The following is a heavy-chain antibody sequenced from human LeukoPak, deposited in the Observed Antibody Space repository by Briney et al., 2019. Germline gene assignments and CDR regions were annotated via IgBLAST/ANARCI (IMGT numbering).Heavy chain of an antibody. V-gene: IGHV5-10-1*01. CDR2: IDPRDSYT. D-gene: IGHD2-15*01. CDR1: GYSFTSYW. CDR3: ARRRCSGGSCYSGWFDP. Sequence: GESLKISCKGSGYSFTSYWISWVRQMPGKALEWMGRIDPRDSYTNYSPSFQGHVTISADKSISTAYLQWSSLKASDTAMYYCARRRCSGGSCYSGWFDPWGQGTLVTVSS. J-gene: IGHJ5*02.